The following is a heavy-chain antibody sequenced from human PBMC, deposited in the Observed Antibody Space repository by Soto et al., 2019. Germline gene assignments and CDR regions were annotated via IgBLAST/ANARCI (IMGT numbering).Heavy chain of an antibody. CDR2: ISAYNGNT. Sequence: ASVKVSCKASGYTFTSYGISWVRQAPGQGLEWMGWISAYNGNTNYAQKLQGRVTMTTDTSTSTAYMELRSLRSDDTAVYYCARVKNGSAKYQIGAFYIWGQGTMVTVSS. CDR1: GYTFTSYG. J-gene: IGHJ3*02. D-gene: IGHD2-8*01. V-gene: IGHV1-18*01. CDR3: ARVKNGSAKYQIGAFYI.